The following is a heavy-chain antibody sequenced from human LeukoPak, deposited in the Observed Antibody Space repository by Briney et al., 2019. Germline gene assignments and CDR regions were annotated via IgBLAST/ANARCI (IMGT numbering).Heavy chain of an antibody. CDR1: GFICSNYG. V-gene: IGHV3-30*02. J-gene: IGHJ4*02. CDR3: AKGDSN. CDR2: IPKDGINK. Sequence: GESLRLSCTTSGFICSNYGFHWVRQAPGKGLEWVALIRNDIPKDGINKYYADSVRGRFTISRDNSKNTVYLQMNSLRVADTAMYYCAKGDSNWGQGTLVTVSS. D-gene: IGHD6-13*01.